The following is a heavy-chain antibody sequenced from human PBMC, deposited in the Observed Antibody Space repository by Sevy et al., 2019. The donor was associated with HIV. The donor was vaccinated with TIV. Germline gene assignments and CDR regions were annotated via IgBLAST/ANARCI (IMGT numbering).Heavy chain of an antibody. D-gene: IGHD5-12*01. CDR1: GYSFTSYW. V-gene: IGHV5-51*01. CDR3: ARRSKATISVGAFDI. CDR2: IYPGDSDT. J-gene: IGHJ3*02. Sequence: GESLKISCKGSGYSFTSYWIGWVRQMPGKGLEWMGIIYPGDSDTRYSPSFQGQVTISADKSISTAYLQWSSLKASDTAMYYCARRSKATISVGAFDIWGQGTMVTVSS.